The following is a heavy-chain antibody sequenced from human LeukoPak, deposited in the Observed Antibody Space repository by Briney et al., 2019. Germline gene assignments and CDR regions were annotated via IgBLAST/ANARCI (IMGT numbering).Heavy chain of an antibody. Sequence: SETLSLTCTVSGGSISSYYWSWIRQPPGKGLEWIGYIYYTGSTNYNPSLKSRVTISVDTSKNQFSLKLSSVTAADTAVYYCARGNSGSYYGFDYWGQGTLVTVSA. V-gene: IGHV4-59*01. J-gene: IGHJ4*02. CDR3: ARGNSGSYYGFDY. CDR1: GGSISSYY. CDR2: IYYTGST. D-gene: IGHD1-26*01.